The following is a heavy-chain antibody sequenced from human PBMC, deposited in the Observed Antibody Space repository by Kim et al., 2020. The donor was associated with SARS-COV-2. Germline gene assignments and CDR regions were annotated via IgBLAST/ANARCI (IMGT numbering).Heavy chain of an antibody. Sequence: ASVKVSCKASGFSFTTYDINWVRQATGQGLEWMGWMNPNSGDSGYAQKFQGRVTMTRDTSISTAFMELSSLTSEDTAVYYCARDRASSSTGWFGPWGHGSPGTVSS. J-gene: IGHJ5*02. CDR1: GFSFTTYD. V-gene: IGHV1-8*02. CDR2: MNPNSGDS. CDR3: ARDRASSSTGWFGP. D-gene: IGHD2-2*01.